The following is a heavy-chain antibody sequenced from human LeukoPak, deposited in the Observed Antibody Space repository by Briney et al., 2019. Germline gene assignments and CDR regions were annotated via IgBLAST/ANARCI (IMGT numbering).Heavy chain of an antibody. V-gene: IGHV3-23*01. CDR1: GFTFSSYA. CDR2: FSGSGGST. Sequence: PGGSLRLSCAASGFTFSSYAMSWVRQAPGKGLECISGFSGSGGSTYYADSVKGRFTISRDNSKNTLYLQLNSLRDEDTAVYYCARDPRGVKGAFDIWGQGTMVTVSS. J-gene: IGHJ3*02. CDR3: ARDPRGVKGAFDI. D-gene: IGHD2-21*01.